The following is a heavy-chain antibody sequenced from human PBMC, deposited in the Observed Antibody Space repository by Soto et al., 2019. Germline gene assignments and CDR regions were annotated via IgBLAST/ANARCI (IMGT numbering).Heavy chain of an antibody. CDR3: AKILFYCSSTSCSDFDY. CDR1: GFTFSSYA. CDR2: ISGSGGST. V-gene: IGHV3-23*01. J-gene: IGHJ4*02. Sequence: GGSLRLSCAASGFTFSSYAMSWVRQAPGKGLEWVSAISGSGGSTYYADSVKGRFTISRDNSKNTLYLQMNSLRAEDTAVYYCAKILFYCSSTSCSDFDYWGQGTLVTVSS. D-gene: IGHD2-2*01.